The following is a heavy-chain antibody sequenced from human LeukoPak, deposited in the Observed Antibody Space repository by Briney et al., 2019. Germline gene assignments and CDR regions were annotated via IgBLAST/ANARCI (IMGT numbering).Heavy chain of an antibody. J-gene: IGHJ4*02. CDR1: GFIFSGSW. V-gene: IGHV3-64*04. CDR2: ISSNGGST. D-gene: IGHD1-26*01. CDR3: AKDVGKWESLHFFDY. Sequence: GGSLRLSCTASGFIFSGSWMAWIRQAPGKGLEYVSAISSNGGSTYYADSVKGRFTISRDDSRNTLYLQMNSLRGDDTAVYYCAKDVGKWESLHFFDYWGQGTLVTVSS.